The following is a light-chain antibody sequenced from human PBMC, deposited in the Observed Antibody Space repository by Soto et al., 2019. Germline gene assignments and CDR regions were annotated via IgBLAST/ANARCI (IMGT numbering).Light chain of an antibody. Sequence: IVLTQSPGTLSLSPGERATLSCRASQSVSSSYLAWFQQRPGQAPRLLIYGASNRATGIPDRFSGSGSGPDFTLTTSRLVPEDFAVYYCQQYGSSPITFGQGTRLEIK. J-gene: IGKJ5*01. CDR3: QQYGSSPIT. V-gene: IGKV3-20*01. CDR1: QSVSSSY. CDR2: GAS.